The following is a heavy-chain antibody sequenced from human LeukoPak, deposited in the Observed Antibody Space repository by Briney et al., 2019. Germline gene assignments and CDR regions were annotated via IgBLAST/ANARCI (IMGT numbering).Heavy chain of an antibody. J-gene: IGHJ6*03. CDR3: ARGGSSSDYYYYYMDV. CDR2: IIPIFGTA. D-gene: IGHD6-6*01. V-gene: IGHV1-69*13. Sequence: SVKVSCKASGYTFTGYYIHWMRQAPGQGLEWMGGIIPIFGTANYAQKFQGRVTITADESTSTAYMELSSLRSEDTAVYYCARGGSSSDYYYYYMDVWGKGTTVTVSS. CDR1: GYTFTGYY.